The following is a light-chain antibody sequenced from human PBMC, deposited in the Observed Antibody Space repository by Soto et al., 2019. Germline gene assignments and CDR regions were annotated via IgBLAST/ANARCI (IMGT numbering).Light chain of an antibody. CDR2: DAS. CDR3: QLRRT. Sequence: DIQMTQSPSILSASVGDRVTITCRASQSISSWLAWYQQKPGKAPKLLIYDASSLESGVPSRFSGSGSGTEFTLTISSLQPDDFATYYCQLRRTFGQGTKV. J-gene: IGKJ1*01. V-gene: IGKV1-5*01. CDR1: QSISSW.